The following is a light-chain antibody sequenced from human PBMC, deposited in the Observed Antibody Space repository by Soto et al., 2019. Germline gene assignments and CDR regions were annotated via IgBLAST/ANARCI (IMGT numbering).Light chain of an antibody. CDR3: QQSYSTPWT. Sequence: IRMTQSPSTLSGSVGYRVTITCRASQSISSYLNWYQQKPGKAPKLLIYAASSLQSGVPSRFSGSGSGTDFTLTISSLQPEDFATYYCQQSYSTPWTFGQGTKVDIK. V-gene: IGKV1-39*01. CDR2: AAS. CDR1: QSISSY. J-gene: IGKJ1*01.